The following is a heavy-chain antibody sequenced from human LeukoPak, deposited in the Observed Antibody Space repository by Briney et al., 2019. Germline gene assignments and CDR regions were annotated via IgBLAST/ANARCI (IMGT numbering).Heavy chain of an antibody. D-gene: IGHD6-19*01. V-gene: IGHV3-7*03. CDR1: GFTFSSYW. J-gene: IGHJ4*02. Sequence: GGSLRLSCAASGFTFSSYWMSWVRQAPGRGLEWVANIKQDGSEKYYVDSVKGRFTISRDNSKNTLYLQMNSLRAEDTAVYYCAKDRLAVAGTLGYWGQGTLVTVSS. CDR3: AKDRLAVAGTLGY. CDR2: IKQDGSEK.